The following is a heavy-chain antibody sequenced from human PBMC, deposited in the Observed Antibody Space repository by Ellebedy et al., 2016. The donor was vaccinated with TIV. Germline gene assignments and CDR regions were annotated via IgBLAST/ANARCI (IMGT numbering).Heavy chain of an antibody. CDR3: ARTPATFCSDTSCLFDL. V-gene: IGHV1-18*03. J-gene: IGHJ4*02. CDR2: VSTKNGNT. D-gene: IGHD2-2*01. Sequence: AASVKVSCKASGYRFTSYDITWVRQAPGQGLEWMGWVSTKNGNTDSAKKIQGRVTLTTDTSTNTAYMELRSLTSDDVGVYYCARTPATFCSDTSCLFDLWGQGTLVTVSS. CDR1: GYRFTSYD.